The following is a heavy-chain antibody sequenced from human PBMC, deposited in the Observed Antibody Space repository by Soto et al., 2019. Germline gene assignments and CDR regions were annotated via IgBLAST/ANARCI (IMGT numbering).Heavy chain of an antibody. CDR3: AKDKGGDCPDNSCYFGADY. CDR1: GFTFKFYG. CDR2: ISHDGNTH. V-gene: IGHV3-30*18. Sequence: VQMVESGGGVVQPGKSLRLSCETSGFTFKFYGMHWVRQAPGKGLECVAVISHDGNTHYYADSVKGRFTISRDNSKNPLYLLMNSLSLDDSSTYYCAKDKGGDCPDNSCYFGADYWGQGALVTVSS. D-gene: IGHD2-2*01. J-gene: IGHJ4*02.